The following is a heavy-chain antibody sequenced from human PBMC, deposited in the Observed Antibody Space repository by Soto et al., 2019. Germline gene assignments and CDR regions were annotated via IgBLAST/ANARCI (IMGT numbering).Heavy chain of an antibody. J-gene: IGHJ4*02. CDR3: ARESFSASPNFFDY. V-gene: IGHV3-48*03. Sequence: PGGSLRLSCAASGFAFSSYEMNWVRQAPGKGLEWVSYISLSGSTIYYADSVKGRFTISRDDAKNSLHLQLDSLRADDTAVYYCARESFSASPNFFDYWGQGTPVTVSS. CDR1: GFAFSSYE. D-gene: IGHD3-3*02. CDR2: ISLSGSTI.